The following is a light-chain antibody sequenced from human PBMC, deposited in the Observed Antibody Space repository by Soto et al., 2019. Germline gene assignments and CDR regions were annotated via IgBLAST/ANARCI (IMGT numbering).Light chain of an antibody. CDR2: EVS. Sequence: QSALTQPPSASGSPGQSVTISCTRTSSDVGRYNYVSWYQQHPGRAPKLVIYEVSRRPSGVPDRFSGSKSGNTASLTVSGLQSEDEADYYCCSSAGSNNFGVFGTGTKVTVL. CDR3: CSSAGSNNFGV. J-gene: IGLJ1*01. CDR1: SSDVGRYNY. V-gene: IGLV2-8*01.